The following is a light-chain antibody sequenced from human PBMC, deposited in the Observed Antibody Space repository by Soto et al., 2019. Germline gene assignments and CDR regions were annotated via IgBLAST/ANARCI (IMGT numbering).Light chain of an antibody. Sequence: DIQLTQSPSSLSASVGDRVTITCRVSQGISNYLNCCRQKPGKVPKLLIYSASNLQSGVPSRFSGSGSGTDFTLTISSLQPEDVATYYGQRTYHAPFGGGTKVQIK. CDR3: QRTYHAP. V-gene: IGKV1-27*01. CDR2: SAS. J-gene: IGKJ4*01. CDR1: QGISNY.